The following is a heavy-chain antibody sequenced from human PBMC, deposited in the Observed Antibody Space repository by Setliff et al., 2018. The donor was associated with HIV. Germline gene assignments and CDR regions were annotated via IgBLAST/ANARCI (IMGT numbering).Heavy chain of an antibody. V-gene: IGHV4-34*01. J-gene: IGHJ6*03. Sequence: SETLSLTCAVFGGSFSGYYWSWIRQPPGKGLEWIGEINHSGSTDYNPSLKSRVTISVDTSKNQFSLKVDSVTAADTAVYYCARGARLLAAYRDRWDYYYMGVWGKGTTVTVSS. CDR3: ARGARLLAAYRDRWDYYYMGV. CDR1: GGSFSGYY. CDR2: INHSGST. D-gene: IGHD1-26*01.